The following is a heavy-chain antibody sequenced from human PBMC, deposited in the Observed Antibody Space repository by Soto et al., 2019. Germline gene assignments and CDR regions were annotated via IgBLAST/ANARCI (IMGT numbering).Heavy chain of an antibody. V-gene: IGHV1-3*01. CDR3: ARVPGVAKGDY. Sequence: ASVKVSCKASGYTFTSYAIHWVRQAPGQRLEWMGWINAGNGNTKYSQKFQGRVTITRDTSASTAYMELSSLRSQDTAVYYCARVPGVAKGDYWGQGPLVTVSS. J-gene: IGHJ4*02. CDR1: GYTFTSYA. CDR2: INAGNGNT. D-gene: IGHD3-3*01.